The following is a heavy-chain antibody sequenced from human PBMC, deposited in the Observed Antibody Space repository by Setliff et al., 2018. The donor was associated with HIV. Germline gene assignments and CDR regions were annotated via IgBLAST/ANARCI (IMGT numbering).Heavy chain of an antibody. Sequence: SETLSLTCTVSGGSISSYYWSWIRQPPGKGLEWIGNIYSSGSTNYNPSLKSRVTISVGTSKHQFSLKLSSVTAADTAVYYCARVQMAYAAFDVWGQGTMVTVSS. CDR1: GGSISSYY. V-gene: IGHV4-4*09. CDR3: ARVQMAYAAFDV. CDR2: IYSSGST. D-gene: IGHD4-17*01. J-gene: IGHJ3*01.